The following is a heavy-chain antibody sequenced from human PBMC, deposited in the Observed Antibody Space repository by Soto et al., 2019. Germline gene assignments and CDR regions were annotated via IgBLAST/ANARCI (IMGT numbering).Heavy chain of an antibody. CDR1: GYTFTNYG. V-gene: IGHV1-18*01. D-gene: IGHD2-15*01. CDR2: ISPYNGKT. J-gene: IGHJ3*02. Sequence: QAQLVQSGAEVKKPGASVNISCKASGYTFTNYGFIWVRQAPGHGLEWVGWISPYNGKTEYAQNLQGRVTMTRDKPTSTAYIELRSLRSDDTAVYYCARDIYGGNCCDALDIWGQGTMVTVSS. CDR3: ARDIYGGNCCDALDI.